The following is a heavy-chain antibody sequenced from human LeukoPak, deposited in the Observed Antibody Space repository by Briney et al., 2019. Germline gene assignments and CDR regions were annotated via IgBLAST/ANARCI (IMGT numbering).Heavy chain of an antibody. J-gene: IGHJ3*02. V-gene: IGHV4-59*01. Sequence: SETLSLTCTVSGGSISSYYWSWIRQPPGKGLEWIGYIYYSGSTNYNPSLKSRVTISVDTSKNQFSLKLSSVTAPLTAVYYFARGIATPFFGPAPDAFDIWGQGTMVTVSS. CDR3: ARGIATPFFGPAPDAFDI. CDR1: GGSISSYY. D-gene: IGHD6-13*01. CDR2: IYYSGST.